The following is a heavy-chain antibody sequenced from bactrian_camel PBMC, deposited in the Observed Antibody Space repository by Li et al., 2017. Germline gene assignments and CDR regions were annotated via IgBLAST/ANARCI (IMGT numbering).Heavy chain of an antibody. CDR3: AARSVGWCPLFEHWLGKRAYTPAGYFAN. CDR1: GNPRNSAC. V-gene: IGHV3S53*01. J-gene: IGHJ6*01. Sequence: HVQLVESGGGSVQAGGSLRLSCAASGNPRNSACMAWFRQVPGKEREWAAASDSDGHTNYADSVEDRFTISRDIDKNTLYVQMNDLKPEATAMYYCAARSVGWCPLFEHWLGKRAYTPAGYFANWGQGTQVTVS. D-gene: IGHD1*01. CDR2: SDSDGHT.